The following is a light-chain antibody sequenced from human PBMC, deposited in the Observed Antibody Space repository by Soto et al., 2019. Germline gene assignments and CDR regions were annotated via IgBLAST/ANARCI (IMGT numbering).Light chain of an antibody. CDR2: AVS. V-gene: IGKV1-6*01. Sequence: AIQMTQSPSSLSASVGDRVTITCRASQAIRNDLGWYQQKPGRAPKLLIYAVSHLESGVPSRFSGSGSGSDFSLTISSLQPEDFATYYCLQDYTYPYTFGQGTKLEI. CDR1: QAIRND. CDR3: LQDYTYPYT. J-gene: IGKJ2*01.